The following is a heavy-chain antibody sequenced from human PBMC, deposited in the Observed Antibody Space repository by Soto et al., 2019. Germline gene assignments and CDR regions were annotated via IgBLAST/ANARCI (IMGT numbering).Heavy chain of an antibody. CDR2: IYYSGST. CDR3: AREQGRIVLVPAAISFAGFVDP. V-gene: IGHV4-30-4*01. Sequence: PSETLSLTCTVSSGSISSGDYYWSWIRQPPGKGLEWIGYIYYSGSTYYNPSLKSRVTISVDTSKNQFSLKLSSVTAADTAVYYCAREQGRIVLVPAAISFAGFVDPWGQGTLVTVS. D-gene: IGHD2-2*01. CDR1: SGSISSGDYY. J-gene: IGHJ5*02.